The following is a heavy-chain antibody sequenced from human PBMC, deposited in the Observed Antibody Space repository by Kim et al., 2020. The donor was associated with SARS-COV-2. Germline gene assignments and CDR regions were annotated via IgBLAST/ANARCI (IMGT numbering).Heavy chain of an antibody. V-gene: IGHV4-59*01. CDR3: ASLSSYSGSYFDY. D-gene: IGHD1-26*01. J-gene: IGHJ4*02. Sequence: YNPPLKSRVTLSVATSKKPFSLKLSSVTAADTAVYYCASLSSYSGSYFDYWGQGTLVTVSS.